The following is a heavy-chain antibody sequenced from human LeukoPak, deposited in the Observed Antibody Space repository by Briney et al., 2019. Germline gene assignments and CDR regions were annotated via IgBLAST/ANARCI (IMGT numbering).Heavy chain of an antibody. CDR1: GGSISSSSYY. V-gene: IGHV4-39*07. J-gene: IGHJ4*02. D-gene: IGHD1-14*01. CDR2: IYYSGNT. Sequence: SETLSLTCTVSGGSISSSSYYWGWIRQPPGKGLEWIGTIYYSGNTYYNPSLKSRVTISVDTSKNQFSLILSSVTAADTAVYYCARDPEPPAWNYWGQGTLVTVSS. CDR3: ARDPEPPAWNY.